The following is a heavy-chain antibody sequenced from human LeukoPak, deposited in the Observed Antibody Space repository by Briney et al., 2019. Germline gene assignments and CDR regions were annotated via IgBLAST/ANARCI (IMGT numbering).Heavy chain of an antibody. V-gene: IGHV3-53*05. Sequence: GGSLRLSCVVSGFTVSTNYMSWVRQAPGKGLEWVSLIYSGGSTYYADSVKGRFTISRDNSKNTLYLRMNSLRAEDTAVYYCARAKTARGVIGAGQNAFDIWGQGTMVTVSS. CDR2: IYSGGST. J-gene: IGHJ3*02. D-gene: IGHD3-10*01. CDR3: ARAKTARGVIGAGQNAFDI. CDR1: GFTVSTNY.